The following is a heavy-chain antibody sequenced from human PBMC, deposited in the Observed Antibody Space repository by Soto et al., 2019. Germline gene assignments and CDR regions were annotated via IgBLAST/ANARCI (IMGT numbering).Heavy chain of an antibody. V-gene: IGHV3-30*18. J-gene: IGHJ4*02. Sequence: PGGSLRLSCAASGFTFSSYGTHWVRQAPGKGLEWVAVISYDGSNKYYADSVKGRFTISRDNSKNTLYLQMNSLRAEDTAVYYCAKLKRQWLVDYFDYWGQGTLVTVSS. CDR3: AKLKRQWLVDYFDY. CDR1: GFTFSSYG. CDR2: ISYDGSNK. D-gene: IGHD6-19*01.